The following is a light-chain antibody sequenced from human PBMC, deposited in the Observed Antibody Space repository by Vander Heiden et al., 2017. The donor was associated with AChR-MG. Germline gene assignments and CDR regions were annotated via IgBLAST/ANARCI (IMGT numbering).Light chain of an antibody. CDR2: DVS. J-gene: IGLJ2*01. Sequence: SALTQPPSASGSPGQSVTISCTGTSSDVGGYNYVSWYQQHPGKARKLMIYDVSKRPSGVPARFSGSKSGNTASLTVSGLQAEDEADYYCSSYAGSNNFVVFGGGTKLTVL. CDR1: SSDVGGYNY. CDR3: SSYAGSNNFVV. V-gene: IGLV2-8*01.